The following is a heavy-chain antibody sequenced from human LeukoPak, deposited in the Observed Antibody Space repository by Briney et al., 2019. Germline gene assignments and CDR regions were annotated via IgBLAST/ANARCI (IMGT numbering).Heavy chain of an antibody. J-gene: IGHJ6*02. V-gene: IGHV4-4*02. Sequence: NPSGTLSLTCTVSSGAISTSHWLSWVRQPPGKGLEWIGYVYYNGSTNNNPSLKSRVTISVDTSKNQFSLKLSSVTAADTAVYYCAREIAAPGELMDVWGQGTTVTVSS. D-gene: IGHD6-13*01. CDR3: AREIAAPGELMDV. CDR2: VYYNGST. CDR1: SGAISTSHW.